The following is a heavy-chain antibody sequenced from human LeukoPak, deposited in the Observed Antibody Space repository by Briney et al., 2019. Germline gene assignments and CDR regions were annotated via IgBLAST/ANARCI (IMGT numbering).Heavy chain of an antibody. J-gene: IGHJ4*02. CDR1: GGSISSYY. CDR3: ARDKSVDFWSGYYTLFDY. V-gene: IGHV4-4*07. CDR2: IYTSGST. Sequence: SETLSLTCTVSGGSISSYYWSWIRQPAGKGLEWIGRIYTSGSTNYNPSLKSRVTMSVDTSENQFSLKLSSMTAADTAVYYCARDKSVDFWSGYYTLFDYWGQGTLVTVSS. D-gene: IGHD3-3*01.